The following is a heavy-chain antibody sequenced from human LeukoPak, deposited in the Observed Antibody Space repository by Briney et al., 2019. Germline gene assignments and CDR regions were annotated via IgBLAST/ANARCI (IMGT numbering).Heavy chain of an antibody. CDR2: IYYDGNTK. CDR3: ARDRARGYDYLEY. CDR1: GFTFSAYG. D-gene: IGHD5-12*01. Sequence: PGGSLRLSCAASGFTFSAYGMHWVRQAPGKGLEWVAFIYYDGNTKYYADSVKGRFSISRDNSKNTLYLQMNSLRAEDTAVYYCARDRARGYDYLEYWGQGTLVTVSS. J-gene: IGHJ4*02. V-gene: IGHV3-30*12.